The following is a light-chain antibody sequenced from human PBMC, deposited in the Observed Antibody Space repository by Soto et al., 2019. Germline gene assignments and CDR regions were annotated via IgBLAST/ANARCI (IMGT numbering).Light chain of an antibody. CDR1: SSDVGGYNY. CDR3: CSYTSSSTPWV. Sequence: QSALTQPASVSGSPGQSITISCTGTSSDVGGYNYVSWYQQHPGKAPKLMIYDVSDRPSGVSNRFSASKSGNTASLTISVLQAEDEADYYCCSYTSSSTPWVFGTGTKVTVL. J-gene: IGLJ1*01. CDR2: DVS. V-gene: IGLV2-14*03.